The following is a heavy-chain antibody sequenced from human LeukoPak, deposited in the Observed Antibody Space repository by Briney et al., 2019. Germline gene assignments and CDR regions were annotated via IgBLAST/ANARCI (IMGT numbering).Heavy chain of an antibody. D-gene: IGHD3-10*01. Sequence: PGGSLRLSCAASGFTFSSYSMHWVRQAPGKGLEWVAFIRYDGSNKYYADSVKGRFTISRDNSKNTLYLQMNSLRAEDTAVYYCAKEGVWFGELLSGGSYIDYWGQGTLVTVSS. CDR2: IRYDGSNK. V-gene: IGHV3-30*02. J-gene: IGHJ4*02. CDR1: GFTFSSYS. CDR3: AKEGVWFGELLSGGSYIDY.